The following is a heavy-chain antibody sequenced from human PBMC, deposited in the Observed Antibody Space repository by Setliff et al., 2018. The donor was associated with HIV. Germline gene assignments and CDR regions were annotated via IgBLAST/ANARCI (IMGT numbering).Heavy chain of an antibody. CDR1: GFTFGVYA. D-gene: IGHD2-15*01. J-gene: IGHJ4*02. V-gene: IGHV3-49*04. CDR3: TRESGGKIDY. Sequence: GGSLRLSCTTSGFTFGVYAMTWVRQAPGKGLEWVGFTRHKAYGGTAEYDASVKGRFTISRDDSKSITYLQMNGLQTEDTAIYYCTRESGGKIDYWGQGTLVTVSS. CDR2: TRHKAYGGTA.